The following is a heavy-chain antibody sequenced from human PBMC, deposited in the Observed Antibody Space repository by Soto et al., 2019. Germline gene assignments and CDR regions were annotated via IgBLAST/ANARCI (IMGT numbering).Heavy chain of an antibody. Sequence: GASVKVSCKVSGYTLTELSMHWVRQAPGKGLEWMGGFDPEDGETIYAQKFQGRVTMTEDTSTDTAYMELSSLRSEDTAVYYCAALWFGELFSKNWFDPWGQGTLVTVSS. CDR1: GYTLTELS. CDR3: AALWFGELFSKNWFDP. V-gene: IGHV1-24*01. CDR2: FDPEDGET. D-gene: IGHD3-10*01. J-gene: IGHJ5*02.